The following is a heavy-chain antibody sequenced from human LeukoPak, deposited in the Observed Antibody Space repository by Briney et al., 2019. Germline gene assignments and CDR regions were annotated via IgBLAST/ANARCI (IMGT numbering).Heavy chain of an antibody. Sequence: SETLSLTCTVSGGYISSHYCSWIRQPPGKGLEWIGYIYYSGSTNYNPSLKSRVTISLDTSKNQFSLKLSSVTAADTAVYYCARHFDTFRDYWGQGTLVTVSS. CDR1: GGYISSHY. CDR3: ARHFDTFRDY. D-gene: IGHD5-18*01. CDR2: IYYSGST. J-gene: IGHJ4*02. V-gene: IGHV4-59*08.